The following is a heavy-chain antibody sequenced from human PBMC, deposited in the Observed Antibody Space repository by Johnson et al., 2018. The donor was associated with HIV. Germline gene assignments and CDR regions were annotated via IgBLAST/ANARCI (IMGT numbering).Heavy chain of an antibody. CDR2: INWNGGST. V-gene: IGHV3-20*04. CDR3: ARAWYSSSALDI. Sequence: MQLVESGGGVYQPGGSLRVSCAASGFTFSSYAMNWVRQTPGKGLEWVSGINWNGGSTGYADSVKGRFTISRDNAKNSLYLQMNSLRAEDTALYYCARAWYSSSALDIWGQGTMVTVSS. D-gene: IGHD6-6*01. CDR1: GFTFSSYA. J-gene: IGHJ3*02.